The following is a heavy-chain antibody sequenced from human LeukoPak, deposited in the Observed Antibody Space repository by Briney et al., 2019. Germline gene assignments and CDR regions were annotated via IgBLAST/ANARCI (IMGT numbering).Heavy chain of an antibody. CDR2: FDPEDGET. CDR3: ARDLTMVRGVIMGY. J-gene: IGHJ4*02. CDR1: RYTLTELS. V-gene: IGHV1-24*01. Sequence: ASVKVSCKVSRYTLTELSMHWVRQAPGKGLEWMGGFDPEDGETIYAQKFQGRVTMTRDTSTSTVYMELSSLRSEDTAVYYCARDLTMVRGVIMGYWGQGTLVTVSS. D-gene: IGHD3-10*01.